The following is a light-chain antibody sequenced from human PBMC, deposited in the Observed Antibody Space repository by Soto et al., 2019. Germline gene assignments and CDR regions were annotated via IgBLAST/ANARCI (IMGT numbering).Light chain of an antibody. V-gene: IGKV3-20*01. Sequence: EVVLTQSPGTLSLSPGERATLSCRASQSVSSSYLAWYQQKPGQAPRLLIYGASSRATGIPDRFSGSGSGTDFTLTISGLEPEDSAVYYCQQYGNSRGTFGHGTKVDNK. J-gene: IGKJ1*01. CDR3: QQYGNSRGT. CDR2: GAS. CDR1: QSVSSSY.